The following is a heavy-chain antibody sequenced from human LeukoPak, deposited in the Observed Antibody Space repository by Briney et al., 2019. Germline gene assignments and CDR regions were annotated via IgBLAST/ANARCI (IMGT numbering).Heavy chain of an antibody. V-gene: IGHV3-53*01. J-gene: IGHJ4*02. D-gene: IGHD4-23*01. Sequence: GGSLRLSCAASGFTVSSNYMSWVRQAPGKGLEWVSVIYSGGSTYYADSVKGRFTISRDNSKNTLYLQMNSLRAEDTAVYYCARDQPDYGGTGIDYWGQGTLVAVSS. CDR3: ARDQPDYGGTGIDY. CDR1: GFTVSSNY. CDR2: IYSGGST.